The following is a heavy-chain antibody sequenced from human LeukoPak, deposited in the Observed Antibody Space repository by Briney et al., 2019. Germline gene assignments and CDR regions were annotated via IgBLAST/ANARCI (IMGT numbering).Heavy chain of an antibody. CDR1: GYTFTGYY. CDR3: APTNNLYYYFDY. CDR2: INPNSGDT. D-gene: IGHD1-1*01. V-gene: IGHV1-2*02. Sequence: GAVKDSCKTSGYTFTGYYMHWLRQAPGQGLEWLGWINPNSGDTKIAQKFQGRVTMTRDTSMLTAFLELTSLRSDDTAVYFCAPTNNLYYYFDYWGQGTLVTVSS. J-gene: IGHJ4*02.